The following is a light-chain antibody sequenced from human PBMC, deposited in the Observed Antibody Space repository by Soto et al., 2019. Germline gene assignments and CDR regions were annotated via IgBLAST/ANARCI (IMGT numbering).Light chain of an antibody. CDR2: DVS. CDR1: SNDVGGYNY. Sequence: QSVLTQPASVSGSPGQSITISCTGTSNDVGGYNYVSWYQQHPGKAPKLMIYDVSNRPSGVSNRFSGSKSGNTASLTISGLRAEDEAHYYCSSYTSSSTLVFGGGTQLTVL. CDR3: SSYTSSSTLV. V-gene: IGLV2-14*01. J-gene: IGLJ2*01.